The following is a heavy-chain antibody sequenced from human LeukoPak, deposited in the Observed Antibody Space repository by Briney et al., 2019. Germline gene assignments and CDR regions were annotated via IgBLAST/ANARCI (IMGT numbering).Heavy chain of an antibody. CDR1: GFTFSDYS. CDR3: ARVGGGVRGSAFDV. V-gene: IGHV3-30*07. Sequence: GGSLRLSCAASGFTFSDYSMHWVRLSPGKGLEWVTVTSYDESTKYYADSVRGRFTISRDNSKNTLFLQMDSLSAEDTALYYCARVGGGVRGSAFDVWGRGTMVTVSS. D-gene: IGHD3-10*01. CDR2: TSYDESTK. J-gene: IGHJ3*01.